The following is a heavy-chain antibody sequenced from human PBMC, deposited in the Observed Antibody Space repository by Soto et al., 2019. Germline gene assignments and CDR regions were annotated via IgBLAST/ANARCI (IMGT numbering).Heavy chain of an antibody. D-gene: IGHD3-22*01. Sequence: GGSLRLSCAASGFTFSSYAMHWVRQAPGKGLEWVAVISYDGSNKYYADSVKGRFTISTDNSKNTPYLQMNSLRAEDTAVYYFARDLYKITMIVVVTASLDYWAQGTLVTVSS. CDR3: ARDLYKITMIVVVTASLDY. J-gene: IGHJ4*02. V-gene: IGHV3-30-3*01. CDR2: ISYDGSNK. CDR1: GFTFSSYA.